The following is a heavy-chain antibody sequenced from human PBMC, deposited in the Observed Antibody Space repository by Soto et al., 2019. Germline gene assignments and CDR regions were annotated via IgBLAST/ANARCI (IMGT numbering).Heavy chain of an antibody. V-gene: IGHV1-46*01. J-gene: IGHJ4*02. CDR3: ARGWDIVYYEYGDYVPVEGDY. CDR2: INPSGGST. D-gene: IGHD4-17*01. Sequence: ASVKVSCKASGYTFTSYYMHWVRQAPGQGLEWMGIINPSGGSTSYAQKFQGRVTMTRDTSTSTVYMELSSLRSEDTAVYYCARGWDIVYYEYGDYVPVEGDYCGQVTLVTVSS. CDR1: GYTFTSYY.